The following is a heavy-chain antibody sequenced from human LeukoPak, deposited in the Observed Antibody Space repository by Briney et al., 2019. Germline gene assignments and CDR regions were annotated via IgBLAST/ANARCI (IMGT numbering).Heavy chain of an antibody. CDR2: IIPIFGTA. V-gene: IGHV1-69*13. CDR3: ARDGITIFGVVMGAFDI. D-gene: IGHD3-3*01. J-gene: IGHJ3*02. CDR1: GYTFKRYG. Sequence: ASVKVSCKASGYTFKRYGISWVRQAPGQGLEWMGGIIPIFGTANYAQKFQGRVTITADESTSTAYMELSSLRSEDTAVYYCARDGITIFGVVMGAFDIWGQGTMVTVSS.